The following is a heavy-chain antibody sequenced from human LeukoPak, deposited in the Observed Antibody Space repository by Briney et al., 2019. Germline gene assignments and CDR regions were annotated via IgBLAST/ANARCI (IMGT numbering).Heavy chain of an antibody. V-gene: IGHV3-30*02. CDR1: GFPLSTYG. Sequence: GGSLRLSCVTSGFPLSTYGVHWVRQAPGSGLEWLAYIHYDGYTTNYADSVKGRFTISRDNSKNTVHLQMNSLRAEDTAMYYCARRAGDYSHPYDYWGQGTLVTVSS. J-gene: IGHJ4*02. CDR3: ARRAGDYSHPYDY. CDR2: IHYDGYTT. D-gene: IGHD3-22*01.